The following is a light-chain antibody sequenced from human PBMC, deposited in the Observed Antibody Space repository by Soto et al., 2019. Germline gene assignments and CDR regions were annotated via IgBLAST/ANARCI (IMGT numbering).Light chain of an antibody. CDR1: QSIRYY. CDR3: QHHNSYSQT. V-gene: IGKV1-5*01. J-gene: IGKJ1*01. CDR2: GAS. Sequence: DIQLTQSPPTLSASVGDRVTITCRASQSIRYYLAWYQQMPGKAPKLLIYGASSLQSGVPSRFSGSGSGTEFTLTISSLHPDDFATLFCQHHNSYSQTFGQGTKVEIK.